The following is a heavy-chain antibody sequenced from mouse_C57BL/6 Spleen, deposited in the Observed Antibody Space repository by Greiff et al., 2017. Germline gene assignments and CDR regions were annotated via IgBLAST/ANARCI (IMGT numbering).Heavy chain of an antibody. Sequence: VQLQQSGPELVKPGASVKISCTASGYAFSSSWMNWVKQRPGKGLEWIGRIYPGDGDTNYNGKFKGQATLTADKSSSTAYMQLSSLTSEDSAVYFCARQIYYDYDWFAYWGQGTLVTVSA. V-gene: IGHV1-82*01. J-gene: IGHJ3*01. CDR2: IYPGDGDT. D-gene: IGHD2-4*01. CDR3: ARQIYYDYDWFAY. CDR1: GYAFSSSW.